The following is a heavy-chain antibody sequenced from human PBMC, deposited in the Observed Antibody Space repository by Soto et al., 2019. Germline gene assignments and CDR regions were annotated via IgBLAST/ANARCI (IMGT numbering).Heavy chain of an antibody. CDR2: ISAYNGNT. J-gene: IGHJ4*02. CDR3: ARSNDYYDRGGNYSDY. D-gene: IGHD3-22*01. CDR1: GYTFTSYG. V-gene: IGHV1-18*01. Sequence: QVQLVQSGAEVKKPGASVKLSCKASGYTFTSYGISWVRQAPGQGLEWMGWISAYNGNTNYAQKLQGRVTMTTDTSTSTAYMEVRSLRSDDTAVYYCARSNDYYDRGGNYSDYWGQGTLVTVSS.